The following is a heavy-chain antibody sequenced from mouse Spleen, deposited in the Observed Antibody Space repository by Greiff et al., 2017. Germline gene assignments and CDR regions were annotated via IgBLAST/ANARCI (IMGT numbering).Heavy chain of an antibody. CDR1: GFTFSDYY. V-gene: IGHV5-16*01. J-gene: IGHJ2*01. CDR3: ARDQGNYLDY. CDR2: INYDGSST. D-gene: IGHD3-2*02. Sequence: EVKLVESEGGLVQPGSSMKLSCTASGFTFSDYYMAWVRQVPEKGLEWVANINYDGSSTYYLDSLKSRFIISRDNAKNILYLQMSSLKSEDTATYYCARDQGNYLDYWGQGTTLTVSS.